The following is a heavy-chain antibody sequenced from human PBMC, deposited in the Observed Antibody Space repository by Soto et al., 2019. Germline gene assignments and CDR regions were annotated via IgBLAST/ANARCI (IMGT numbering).Heavy chain of an antibody. CDR3: ARDSSFGFWGAKGAFDI. Sequence: QVQLQESGPGLVKPSETLSLTCTVSGGSVSSYYWNWIRQFPGKGLEWIGYIHDSGSTTYNPSLKSRVTISVDTSKNQFSLKLSSVTAADTAVYYCARDSSFGFWGAKGAFDIWGQGTMVTVSS. CDR2: IHDSGST. J-gene: IGHJ3*02. V-gene: IGHV4-59*02. D-gene: IGHD3-3*01. CDR1: GGSVSSYY.